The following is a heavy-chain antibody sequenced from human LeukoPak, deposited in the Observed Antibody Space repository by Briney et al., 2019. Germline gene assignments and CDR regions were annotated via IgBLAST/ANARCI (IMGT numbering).Heavy chain of an antibody. Sequence: SETLSLTCAVSGGSMSSSNWWSWVRQPPGKGLEWIGEIYHSGSTNYNPSLKSRVTISVDKSKNQFSLKLSSVTAADTAVYYCASKTQGYSGYVDAFDIWGQRTTVTVSS. J-gene: IGHJ3*02. CDR2: IYHSGST. CDR3: ASKTQGYSGYVDAFDI. D-gene: IGHD5-12*01. V-gene: IGHV4-4*02. CDR1: GGSMSSSNW.